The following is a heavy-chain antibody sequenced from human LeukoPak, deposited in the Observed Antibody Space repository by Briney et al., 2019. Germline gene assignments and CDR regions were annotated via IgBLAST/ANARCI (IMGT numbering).Heavy chain of an antibody. Sequence: GGSLRLSCVASEFTFSSYWMHWVRQAPGKGLVWVSRINTDGSSTSYADSVKGRFTISRDNAKNTLYLQMNSLRAEDTAVYYCARESLLIAAPFDYWGQGTLVTVSS. V-gene: IGHV3-74*01. J-gene: IGHJ4*02. D-gene: IGHD6-6*01. CDR1: EFTFSSYW. CDR3: ARESLLIAAPFDY. CDR2: INTDGSST.